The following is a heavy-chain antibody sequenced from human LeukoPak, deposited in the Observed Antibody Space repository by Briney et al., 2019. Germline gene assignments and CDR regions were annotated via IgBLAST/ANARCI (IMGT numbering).Heavy chain of an antibody. Sequence: SGGSLRLSCAASGFTFSSYAMSWVRQAPGKGLEWVSAISGSGGSTYYADSVKVRFTISRDNSKNTLYLQMNSLRAEDTAVYYCAKAVSSSWWGLPPYYFDYWGQGTLVTVSS. CDR2: ISGSGGST. J-gene: IGHJ4*02. V-gene: IGHV3-23*01. CDR1: GFTFSSYA. CDR3: AKAVSSSWWGLPPYYFDY. D-gene: IGHD6-13*01.